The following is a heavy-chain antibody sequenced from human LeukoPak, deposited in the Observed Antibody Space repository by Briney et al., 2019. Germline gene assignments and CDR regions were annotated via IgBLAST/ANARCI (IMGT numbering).Heavy chain of an antibody. J-gene: IGHJ4*02. CDR2: ISSSGSTI. CDR3: ARDTTVTTGIDY. D-gene: IGHD4-17*01. CDR1: GFTFSSYE. Sequence: GGSLRLSCAASGFTFSSYEMNWVRQAPGKGLEWVSYISSSGSTIYYADSVKGRFTISRDNAKNSLYLQMNSLRAEDTAVYYCARDTTVTTGIDYWGQGTLVTVSS. V-gene: IGHV3-48*03.